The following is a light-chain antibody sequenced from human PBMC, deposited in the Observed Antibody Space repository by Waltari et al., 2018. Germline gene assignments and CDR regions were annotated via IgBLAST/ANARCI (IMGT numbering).Light chain of an antibody. CDR1: QSVSSR. CDR2: AAS. J-gene: IGKJ2*03. CDR3: QQESNWSYS. Sequence: EIVMTQSPATLSLSPGERATLSCRASQSVSSRLAWYQQKPGQAPRLLIYAASSRATGIPDMFSGSGYGTEFTLTISSLEPEDVAVYFCQQESNWSYSFGQGTKVEIK. V-gene: IGKV3D-15*01.